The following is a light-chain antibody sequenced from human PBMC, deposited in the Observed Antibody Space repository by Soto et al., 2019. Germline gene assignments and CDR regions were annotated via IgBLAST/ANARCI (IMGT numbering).Light chain of an antibody. J-gene: IGKJ1*01. CDR1: QSINSW. CDR3: QQYNTYWT. V-gene: IGKV1-5*01. Sequence: DIQMTQSPSTLSAAVGDRVTITCRTSQSINSWLAWYQQKPGKAPKLLIYDASSLESGVPSRFSGSGSGTEFTLTISSLQPDDFATYYCQQYNTYWTCGQGTKVEIK. CDR2: DAS.